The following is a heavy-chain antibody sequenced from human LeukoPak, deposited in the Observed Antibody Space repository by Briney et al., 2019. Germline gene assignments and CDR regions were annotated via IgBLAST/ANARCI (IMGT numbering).Heavy chain of an antibody. CDR3: ARYVAVAGTGLVNYYYMDV. CDR2: ISAYNGNT. D-gene: IGHD6-19*01. Sequence: AASVKVSCKASGYTFTSYGISWVRQAPGQGLEWMGWISAYNGNTNYAQKLQGRVTMTTDTPTSTAYMELRSLRSDDTAVYYCARYVAVAGTGLVNYYYMDVWGKGTTVTVS. CDR1: GYTFTSYG. J-gene: IGHJ6*03. V-gene: IGHV1-18*01.